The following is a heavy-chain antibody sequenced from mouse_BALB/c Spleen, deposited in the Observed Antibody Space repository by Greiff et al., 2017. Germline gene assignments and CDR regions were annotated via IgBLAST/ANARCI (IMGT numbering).Heavy chain of an antibody. CDR3: ARLGYYGSNAMDY. CDR2: ISSGGSYT. D-gene: IGHD1-1*01. Sequence: EVHLVESGGDLVKPGGSLKLSCAASGFTFSSYGMSWVRQTPDKRLEWVATISSGGSYTYYPDSVKGRFTISRDNAKNTLYLQMSSLKSEDTAMYYCARLGYYGSNAMDYWGQGTSVTVSS. V-gene: IGHV5-6*01. CDR1: GFTFSSYG. J-gene: IGHJ4*01.